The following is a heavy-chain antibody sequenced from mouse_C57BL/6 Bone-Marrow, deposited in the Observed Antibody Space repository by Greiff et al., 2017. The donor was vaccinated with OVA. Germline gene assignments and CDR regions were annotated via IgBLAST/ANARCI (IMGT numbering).Heavy chain of an antibody. Sequence: QVQLQQSGAELVRPGTSVKMSCKASGYTFTNYWIGWAKQRPGHGLEWIGDIYPGGGYTNYNEKFKGKATLTADKSSSTAYMQFSSLASEDSAICYCARFNLWDFGVWGTGTTVTVSS. J-gene: IGHJ1*03. V-gene: IGHV1-63*01. CDR1: GYTFTNYW. CDR2: IYPGGGYT. CDR3: ARFNLWDFGV.